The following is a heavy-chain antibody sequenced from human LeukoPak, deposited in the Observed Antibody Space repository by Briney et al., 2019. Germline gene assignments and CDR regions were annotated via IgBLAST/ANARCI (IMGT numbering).Heavy chain of an antibody. CDR2: IRYDGSNK. CDR1: GFTFSSYG. J-gene: IGHJ4*02. D-gene: IGHD3-3*01. V-gene: IGHV3-30*02. CDR3: ARDHLDSVFWSGYFEF. Sequence: GGSLRLSCAASGFTFSSYGMHWVRQPPGKGLEWVAFIRYDGSNKYYADSVKGRFTISRDNSKNTLYLQMNSLRAEDTAVYYCARDHLDSVFWSGYFEFWCPGPLVMVS.